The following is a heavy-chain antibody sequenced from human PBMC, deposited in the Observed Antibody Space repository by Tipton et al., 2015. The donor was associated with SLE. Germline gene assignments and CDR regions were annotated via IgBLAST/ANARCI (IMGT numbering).Heavy chain of an antibody. D-gene: IGHD1-26*01. J-gene: IGHJ4*02. CDR3: ARGLRWELLIDY. Sequence: TLSLTCNVSGQSIRSSYWSWIRQPPGKGLEWIGYIYSSGSTNSNPSLKSRVTISVDTSKNQFSLKLSSVTAADTAVYYCARGLRWELLIDYWGQGTLVTVSS. CDR2: IYSSGST. V-gene: IGHV4-4*08. CDR1: GQSIRSSY.